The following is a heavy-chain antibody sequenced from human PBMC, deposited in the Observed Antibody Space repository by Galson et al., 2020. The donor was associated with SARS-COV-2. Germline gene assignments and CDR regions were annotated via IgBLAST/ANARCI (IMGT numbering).Heavy chain of an antibody. CDR3: TTSETVFFALTSGAFDI. CDR2: IKSKTDGGTT. D-gene: IGHD6-19*01. J-gene: IGHJ3*02. V-gene: IGHV3-15*01. Sequence: GALRLSCAASGFTFSNAWMSWVRQAPGKGLEWVGRIKSKTDGGTTDYAAPVKGRFTISRDDSKNTLYLQMNSLKTEDTAVYYCTTSETVFFALTSGAFDIWGQGTMVTVSS. CDR1: GFTFSNAW.